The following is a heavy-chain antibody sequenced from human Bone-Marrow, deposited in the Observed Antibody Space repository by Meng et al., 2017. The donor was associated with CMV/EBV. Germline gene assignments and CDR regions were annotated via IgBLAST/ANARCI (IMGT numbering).Heavy chain of an antibody. D-gene: IGHD4-11*01. CDR3: ARVYSNYVGMDV. CDR1: GFSFRSYW. V-gene: IGHV3-7*01. J-gene: IGHJ6*02. CDR2: IKQDGSET. Sequence: GGSLRLSCAAAGFSFRSYWMSWVRQAPGKGLEWVANIKQDGSETYYVDSVKGRFTISRDNSKNTLYLQMNSLRAEDTAVYYCARVYSNYVGMDVWGQGTTVTVSS.